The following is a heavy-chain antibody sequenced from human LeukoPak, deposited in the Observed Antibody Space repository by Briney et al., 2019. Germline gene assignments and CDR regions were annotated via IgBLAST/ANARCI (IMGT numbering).Heavy chain of an antibody. V-gene: IGHV3-23*01. CDR3: AKGAMPYYDGSGYNYFDY. J-gene: IGHJ4*02. CDR2: MSGSGGMT. Sequence: PGGSPRLSCAVSGFTFSAYAMSWVRQAPGKGLEWVSAMSGSGGMTYYADSVKDRFSISRDNSKNTLHLQMNRLRAEDTAVYYCAKGAMPYYDGSGYNYFDYWGQGPAVPVTS. CDR1: GFTFSAYA. D-gene: IGHD3-22*01.